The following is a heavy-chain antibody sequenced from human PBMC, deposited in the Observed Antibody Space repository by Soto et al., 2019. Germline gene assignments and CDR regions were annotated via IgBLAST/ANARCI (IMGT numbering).Heavy chain of an antibody. D-gene: IGHD3-10*01. V-gene: IGHV1-2*04. CDR2: INPNSGGT. J-gene: IGHJ4*02. Sequence: ASVKVSCKASGYTFTGYYMHWVRQAPGQGLEWMGWINPNSGGTNYAQKFQGWVTMTRDTSISTAYMELSRLRSDDTAVYYCARSMVRGVITPPKYFDYWGQGTLVTVSS. CDR1: GYTFTGYY. CDR3: ARSMVRGVITPPKYFDY.